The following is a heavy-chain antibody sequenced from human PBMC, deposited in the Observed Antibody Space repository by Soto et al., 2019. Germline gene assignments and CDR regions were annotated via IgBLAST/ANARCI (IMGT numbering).Heavy chain of an antibody. V-gene: IGHV1-69*12. CDR2: IIPIFGAA. J-gene: IGHJ6*02. Sequence: QVQLVQSGAEVKKPGSSVKVSCKASGGTFSSFAINWVRQAPGQGLEWMGGIIPIFGAADYAQKFQGRVTITADESTGTAYMELSSLRSEDTAVYYCASPIIPTPGYYYGMDVWGQGTTVTVSS. CDR1: GGTFSSFA. D-gene: IGHD3-10*01. CDR3: ASPIIPTPGYYYGMDV.